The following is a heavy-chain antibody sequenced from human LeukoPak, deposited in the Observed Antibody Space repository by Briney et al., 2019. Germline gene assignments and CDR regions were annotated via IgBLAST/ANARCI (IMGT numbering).Heavy chain of an antibody. V-gene: IGHV4-4*07. CDR1: GGSISSYY. J-gene: IGHJ4*02. CDR2: IYTSGST. D-gene: IGHD6-6*01. Sequence: PSETLSLTCTVSGGSISSYYWSWIRQPAGKGLEWIGRIYTSGSTNYNPSLKSRVTISVDTSKNQFSLKLGSVTAADTAVYYCARRPQVAARGADFDYWGQGTLVTVSS. CDR3: ARRPQVAARGADFDY.